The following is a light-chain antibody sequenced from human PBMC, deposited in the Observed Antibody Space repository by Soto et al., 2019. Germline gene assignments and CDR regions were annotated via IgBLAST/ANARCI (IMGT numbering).Light chain of an antibody. Sequence: DIQMTQSPSSLSASVGDRVTITCRASQSISSYLNWYQQKPGKAPKLLIDAASSLQSGVPSRFSGSGSGTDFTLTISSLQPEDFPTYYCQQSYSTLITFGQGTRLEIK. V-gene: IGKV1-39*01. CDR3: QQSYSTLIT. CDR2: AAS. J-gene: IGKJ5*01. CDR1: QSISSY.